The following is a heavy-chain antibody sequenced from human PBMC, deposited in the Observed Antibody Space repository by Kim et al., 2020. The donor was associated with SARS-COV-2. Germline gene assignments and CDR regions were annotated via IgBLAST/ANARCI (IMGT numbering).Heavy chain of an antibody. Sequence: ADSVKGRFTISRDNSKNTLYLQMSSLRAEDTAVYYCAKALVVVRYNWFDPWGQGTLVTVSS. D-gene: IGHD2-15*01. V-gene: IGHV3-23*01. J-gene: IGHJ5*02. CDR3: AKALVVVRYNWFDP.